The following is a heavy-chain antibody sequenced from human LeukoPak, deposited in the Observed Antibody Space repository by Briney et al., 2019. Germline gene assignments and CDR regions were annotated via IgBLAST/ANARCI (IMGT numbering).Heavy chain of an antibody. V-gene: IGHV4-59*01. Sequence: PSETLSLTCAVSGGSISSYYWSWIRQPPGKGLEWIGYIYYSGSTNYNPSPKSRVTISVDTSKNQFSLKLSSVTAADTAVYYCARRGDSGSYLYYFDYWGQGTLVTVSS. D-gene: IGHD1-26*01. CDR3: ARRGDSGSYLYYFDY. CDR2: IYYSGST. CDR1: GGSISSYY. J-gene: IGHJ4*02.